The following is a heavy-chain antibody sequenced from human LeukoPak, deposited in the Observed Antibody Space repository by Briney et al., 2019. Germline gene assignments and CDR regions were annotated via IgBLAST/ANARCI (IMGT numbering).Heavy chain of an antibody. CDR2: INGDGRNI. CDR3: AREGYSGYDSMIVAD. J-gene: IGHJ4*02. V-gene: IGHV3-74*01. D-gene: IGHD5-12*01. CDR1: GFTFSSYW. Sequence: GRSLRLSCVASGFTFSSYWMHWVRQDPRKGLVWVSRINGDGRNINYADSVRGRFTISRDNSKNTLYLQMNSLRAEDTAVYYCAREGYSGYDSMIVADWGQGTLVTVSS.